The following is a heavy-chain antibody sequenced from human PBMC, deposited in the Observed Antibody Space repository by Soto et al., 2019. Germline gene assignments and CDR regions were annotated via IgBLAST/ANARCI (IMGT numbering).Heavy chain of an antibody. CDR3: AREVGRSSWYEGWFDP. CDR2: ISAYNGNT. Sequence: GASVKVSCTASGYTFTSYGISWVRQAPGQGLEWMGWISAYNGNTNYAQKLQGRVTMTTDTSTSTAYMELRSLRSDDTAVYYCAREVGRSSWYEGWFDPWGQGTLVTVSS. CDR1: GYTFTSYG. V-gene: IGHV1-18*01. D-gene: IGHD6-13*01. J-gene: IGHJ5*02.